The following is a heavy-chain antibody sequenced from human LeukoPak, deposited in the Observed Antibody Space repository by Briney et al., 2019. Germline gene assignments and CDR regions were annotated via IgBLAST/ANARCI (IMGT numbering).Heavy chain of an antibody. CDR2: ISRGGEST. CDR1: GFTFSGFA. D-gene: IGHD3-16*01. CDR3: AKDYAVGSIDY. V-gene: IGHV3-23*01. J-gene: IGHJ4*02. Sequence: SGGSLRLSCAASGFTFSGFAMSWIRQAPGKGLEWVSSISRGGESTFYADSVRGRFTISRDNSKNTVSLQMESLRAEDTALYYCAKDYAVGSIDYWGQGTLVTVSS.